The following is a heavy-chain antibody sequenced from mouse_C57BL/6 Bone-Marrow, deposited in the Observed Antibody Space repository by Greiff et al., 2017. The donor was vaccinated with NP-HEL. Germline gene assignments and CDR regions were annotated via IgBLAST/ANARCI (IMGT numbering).Heavy chain of an antibody. Sequence: LVESGAELVRPGSSVKLSCKASGYTFTSYWMDWVKQRPGQGLEWIGNIYPSDSETHYNQKFKDKATLTVDKSSSTAYMQLSSLTSEDSAVYYCARSIYYGNYVDAYWGQGTLVTVSA. D-gene: IGHD2-1*01. J-gene: IGHJ3*01. CDR1: GYTFTSYW. CDR2: IYPSDSET. CDR3: ARSIYYGNYVDAY. V-gene: IGHV1-61*01.